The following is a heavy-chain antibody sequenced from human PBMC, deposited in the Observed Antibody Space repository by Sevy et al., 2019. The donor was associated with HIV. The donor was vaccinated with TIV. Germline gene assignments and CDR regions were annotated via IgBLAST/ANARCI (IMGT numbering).Heavy chain of an antibody. J-gene: IGHJ4*02. D-gene: IGHD6-19*01. CDR3: AKDHKGHSSGWYLYYFDY. Sequence: GGSLRLSCAASGFTFSSYAMSWVRQAPGKGLEWVSAISGSGGSTYYADSVKGRFTISRDNSKNTLYLQMNSLRAEETAVYYCAKDHKGHSSGWYLYYFDYWGQGTLVTVSS. CDR1: GFTFSSYA. CDR2: ISGSGGST. V-gene: IGHV3-23*01.